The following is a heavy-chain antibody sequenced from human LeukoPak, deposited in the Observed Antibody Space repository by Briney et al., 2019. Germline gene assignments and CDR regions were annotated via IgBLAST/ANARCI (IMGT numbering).Heavy chain of an antibody. CDR2: VYYSGST. Sequence: PSETLSLTCTVSGGSISSYYWTWIRQPPGKGLQWIGYVYYSGSTNYNPSLKSRVTISVDASKNQFSLKLSSVTAADTAVYYCARSNYYYGMDVWGQGTTVTASS. CDR3: ARSNYYYGMDV. CDR1: GGSISSYY. V-gene: IGHV4-59*01. J-gene: IGHJ6*02.